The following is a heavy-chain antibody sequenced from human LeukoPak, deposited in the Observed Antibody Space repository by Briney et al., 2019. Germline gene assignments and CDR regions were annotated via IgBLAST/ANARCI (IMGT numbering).Heavy chain of an antibody. D-gene: IGHD1-1*01. CDR1: GFTFSSYA. Sequence: GGSLRLSCAASGFTFSSYAMNWARQAPGRGLEWLSYVSTSGSTMYYADAVKGRFTISRDNAKNSLYLQMNSLRAEDTAVYYCARDWNGPFDYWGQGTLVTVSS. CDR2: VSTSGSTM. CDR3: ARDWNGPFDY. J-gene: IGHJ4*02. V-gene: IGHV3-48*04.